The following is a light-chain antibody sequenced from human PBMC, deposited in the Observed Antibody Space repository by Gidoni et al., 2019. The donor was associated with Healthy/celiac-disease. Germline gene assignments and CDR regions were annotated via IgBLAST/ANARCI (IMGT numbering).Light chain of an antibody. CDR2: GAS. V-gene: IGKV3-15*01. Sequence: EIVMTQSPATLSVSHGERATLSCRASQSVSSNLAWYQQKPGQAPRLLIYGASTRATGIPARFSGSGSGTEFTLTISSLQSEDFAVYYCQQYNNWPPWTFXQXTKVEIK. J-gene: IGKJ1*01. CDR3: QQYNNWPPWT. CDR1: QSVSSN.